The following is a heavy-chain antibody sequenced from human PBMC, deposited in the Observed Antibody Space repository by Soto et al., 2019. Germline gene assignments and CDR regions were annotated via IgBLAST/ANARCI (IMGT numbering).Heavy chain of an antibody. J-gene: IGHJ5*01. CDR3: AKNFDS. V-gene: IGHV4-34*01. Sequence: QVQLQQWGAGLLKPSETLSLTCAIYGGSFGTYYWSWIRQPPGKGLEWLGDINHSGAANYNPSLKGRVTIFVDTSKNEFSLKLTSVTAADTAVYYCAKNFDSWGQGTLVTVSS. CDR2: INHSGAA. CDR1: GGSFGTYY.